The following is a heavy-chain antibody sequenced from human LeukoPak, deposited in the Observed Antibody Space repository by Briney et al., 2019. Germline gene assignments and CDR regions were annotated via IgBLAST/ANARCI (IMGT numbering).Heavy chain of an antibody. CDR3: ARDSGLGPTWHPFDH. D-gene: IGHD1-26*01. J-gene: IGHJ4*02. CDR1: GYTFTSYY. CDR2: INPSGGST. Sequence: ASVKVSCKASGYTFTSYYMHWVRQAPGQGLEWMGIINPSGGSTSYAQKFQGRVTMARDTSTSTVYMELSSLRSEDTAVYYCARDSGLGPTWHPFDHWGQGTPVTVSS. V-gene: IGHV1-46*01.